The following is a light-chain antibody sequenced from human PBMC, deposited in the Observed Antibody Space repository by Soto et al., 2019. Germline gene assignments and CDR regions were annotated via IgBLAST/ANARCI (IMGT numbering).Light chain of an antibody. CDR3: SSYTSSSPYV. V-gene: IGLV2-14*01. J-gene: IGLJ1*01. CDR2: EVS. CDR1: SSDVGGYNY. Sequence: QCALTQPASVCGSPGQSITISCTGTSSDVGGYNYVSWYQQHPGKAPKLLIYEVSNRPSGVSNRFSGSKSGNTASLTISGLQAEDEADYYCSSYTSSSPYVFGTGTKLTVL.